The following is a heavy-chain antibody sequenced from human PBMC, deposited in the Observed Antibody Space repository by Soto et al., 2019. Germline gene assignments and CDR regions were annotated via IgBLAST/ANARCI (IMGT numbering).Heavy chain of an antibody. J-gene: IGHJ3*02. Sequence: ESGGGLVQPGGSLTLSCAASEFAFSSYWMTWVRQAPGKGLEWVANIRKDGSQRSYLDSVRGRFTISRDNSKNSLYLQMNSLRAEDTALYFCARDVSPGSSGLYFDAFDIWGQGTRVTVSS. D-gene: IGHD6-25*01. CDR2: IRKDGSQR. CDR1: EFAFSSYW. V-gene: IGHV3-7*05. CDR3: ARDVSPGSSGLYFDAFDI.